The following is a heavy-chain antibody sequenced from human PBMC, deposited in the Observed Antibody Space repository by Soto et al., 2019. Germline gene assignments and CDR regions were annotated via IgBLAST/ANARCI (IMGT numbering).Heavy chain of an antibody. Sequence: DVQLVESGGGLVQPGGSLRLSCEASGFTFSGYEMNWVRQAPGKGLEWISYISGSGTTIYYADSVKGRFTISRDNAKKSLYLQMNSLRAEDTAVYYCAREVTVFGVIIPTPMDVWGQGTTVTVSS. D-gene: IGHD3-3*01. CDR3: AREVTVFGVIIPTPMDV. CDR1: GFTFSGYE. J-gene: IGHJ6*02. V-gene: IGHV3-48*03. CDR2: ISGSGTTI.